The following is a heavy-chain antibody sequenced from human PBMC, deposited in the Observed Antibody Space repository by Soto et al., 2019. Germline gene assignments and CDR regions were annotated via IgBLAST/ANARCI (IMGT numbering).Heavy chain of an antibody. CDR2: IYYSGST. CDR1: GGSISSYY. D-gene: IGHD1-26*01. V-gene: IGHV4-59*01. J-gene: IGHJ4*02. CDR3: ARAEGATYADY. Sequence: SEPLSLTCTVSGGSISSYYWSWIRQPPGKGLEWIGYIYYSGSTNYNPSLKSRVTISVDTSKNQFSLKLSSVTAADTAVYYCARAEGATYADYWGQGALVTVSS.